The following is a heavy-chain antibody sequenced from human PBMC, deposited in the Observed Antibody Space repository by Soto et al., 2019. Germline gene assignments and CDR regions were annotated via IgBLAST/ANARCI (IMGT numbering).Heavy chain of an antibody. CDR3: AKDRVGGTFYTPLGF. V-gene: IGHV3-30*18. CDR1: GFNFDNYG. D-gene: IGHD1-7*01. CDR2: ITYDGSFQ. J-gene: IGHJ4*02. Sequence: GGSLRLSCQASGFNFDNYGMHWARQAPGKGLGWVAVITYDGSFQYYADSVKGRFTISRDNSKNTLFLHLNTLKPEDTAVYHCAKDRVGGTFYTPLGFWGQGTLVTVSS.